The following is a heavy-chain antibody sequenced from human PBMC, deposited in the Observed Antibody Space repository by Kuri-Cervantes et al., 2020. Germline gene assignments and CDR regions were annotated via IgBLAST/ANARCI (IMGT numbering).Heavy chain of an antibody. CDR1: GFMFSTYW. J-gene: IGHJ4*02. CDR2: MNQDGSEK. Sequence: GESLKISCAASGFMFSTYWMSWVRQAPGKGLECVAIMNQDGSEKFYVDSMKGRFTISRDNAKNSLYLQMNSLRADDTAVYYCATLYRTMVARFDRDYWGQGTLVTVSS. D-gene: IGHD4/OR15-4a*01. CDR3: ATLYRTMVARFDRDY. V-gene: IGHV3-7*02.